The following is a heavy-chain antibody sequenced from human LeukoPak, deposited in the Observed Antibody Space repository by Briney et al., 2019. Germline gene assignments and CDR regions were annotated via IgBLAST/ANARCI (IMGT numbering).Heavy chain of an antibody. D-gene: IGHD3-22*01. CDR1: GGSFSGYY. J-gene: IGHJ4*02. CDR2: ISSSSSYI. Sequence: ETLSLTCAVYGGSFSGYYWSWIRQPPGKGLEWVSSISSSSSYIYYADSVKGRFTISRDNAKNSLYLQMNSLRAEDTAVYYCARRGYYDSSGSALWGQGTLVTVSS. CDR3: ARRGYYDSSGSAL. V-gene: IGHV3-21*01.